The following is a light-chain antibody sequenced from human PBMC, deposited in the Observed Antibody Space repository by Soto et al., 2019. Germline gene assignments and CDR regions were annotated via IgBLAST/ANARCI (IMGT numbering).Light chain of an antibody. V-gene: IGKV1-9*01. J-gene: IGKJ4*01. CDR2: AAS. Sequence: DIQLTQSPSFLSASVGDRVTITCRASQGITSYLAWFQQKPGRAPKLLVYAASTLQSGVPSRFSGSGSGTEFTLTISSLQPEDFVTYYCQQRKDYPLTFGGGTKVEIK. CDR1: QGITSY. CDR3: QQRKDYPLT.